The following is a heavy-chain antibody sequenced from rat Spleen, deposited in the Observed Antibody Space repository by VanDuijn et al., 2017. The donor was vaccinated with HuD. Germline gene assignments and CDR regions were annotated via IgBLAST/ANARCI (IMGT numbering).Heavy chain of an antibody. V-gene: IGHV2-1*01. D-gene: IGHD1-12*02. Sequence: QVQLKESGPGLVQPSQTLSLTCTVSGFSLTSNSVHWVRQPPGKGLEWMGGIWGDGSTDYNSALKSRLSISRDTSKSQVLLKMNSLQTEDTAMYFCARSAKYYYDGSYYYVHYDYWGQGVMVTVSS. CDR2: IWGDGST. J-gene: IGHJ2*01. CDR3: ARSAKYYYDGSYYYVHYDY. CDR1: GFSLTSNS.